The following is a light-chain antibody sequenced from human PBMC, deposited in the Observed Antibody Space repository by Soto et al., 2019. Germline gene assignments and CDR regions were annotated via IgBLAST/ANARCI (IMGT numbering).Light chain of an antibody. CDR3: ETWDNNILV. J-gene: IGLJ2*01. Sequence: QLVLTQSSSAXXSXXXXXXLTCTLSSGHSSYIIAWHQQQPGKAPRYLMKLEVSGSYNKGSGVPDRFSGSSSGADRYLTISNLQFEDEADYYCETWDNNILVFGGGTKLTVL. CDR2: LEVSGSY. CDR1: SGHSSYI. V-gene: IGLV4-60*02.